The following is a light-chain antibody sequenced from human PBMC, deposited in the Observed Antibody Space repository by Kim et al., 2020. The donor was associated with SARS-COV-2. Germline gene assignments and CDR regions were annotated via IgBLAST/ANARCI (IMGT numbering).Light chain of an antibody. CDR2: GKN. J-gene: IGLJ2*01. CDR1: SLRSYY. CDR3: NSRDSSDYVV. V-gene: IGLV3-19*01. Sequence: SSELTQDPAVSVALGQTVRITCQGDSLRSYYATWYQQKPGQAPIPVIYGKNNRPSGIPDRFSGSSTGNTASLTITGTQAGDEADYYCNSRDSSDYVVFGG.